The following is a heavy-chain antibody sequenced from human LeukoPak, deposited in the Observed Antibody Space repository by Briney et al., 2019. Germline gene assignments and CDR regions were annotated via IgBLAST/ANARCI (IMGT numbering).Heavy chain of an antibody. CDR1: GYTFTDYY. Sequence: ASVKVSCKASGYTFTDYYIHWVRQAPGQGLEWMGWISAYNGDTNYAQKLQGRVTMTTDTSTGTAYMELRSLRSDDTAVYYCARHYYDSGGYNSAFDYWGQGTLVTVSS. V-gene: IGHV1-18*04. CDR2: ISAYNGDT. D-gene: IGHD3-22*01. J-gene: IGHJ4*02. CDR3: ARHYYDSGGYNSAFDY.